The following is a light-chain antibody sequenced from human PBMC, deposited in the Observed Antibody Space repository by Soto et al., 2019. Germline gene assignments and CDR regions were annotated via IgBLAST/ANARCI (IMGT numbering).Light chain of an antibody. J-gene: IGKJ2*01. CDR1: QVIGSRY. CDR2: GTS. Sequence: EIVMTQSPGTLSLSPGERATISCRASQVIGSRYLAWYHQKSGQAPRLLIYGTSSRATGIPDRFSGSGSGTDFTLTISRLEPEDVAVYFCQQYYMWPPVFGQGTKLQI. CDR3: QQYYMWPPV. V-gene: IGKV3-20*01.